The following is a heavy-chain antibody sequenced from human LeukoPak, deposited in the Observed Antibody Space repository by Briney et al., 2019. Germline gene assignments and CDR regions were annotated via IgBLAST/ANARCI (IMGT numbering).Heavy chain of an antibody. CDR3: AGNYGYYYYYGMDV. Sequence: GGSLRLSCAASGFTFSSYAMSWVRQAPGKGLEWVSAISGSGGSTYYADSVKGRFTISRDNSKNTLYLQMNSLRAEDTAVYYCAGNYGYYYYYGMDVWGQGTTVTVSS. J-gene: IGHJ6*02. CDR1: GFTFSSYA. V-gene: IGHV3-23*01. D-gene: IGHD4-11*01. CDR2: ISGSGGST.